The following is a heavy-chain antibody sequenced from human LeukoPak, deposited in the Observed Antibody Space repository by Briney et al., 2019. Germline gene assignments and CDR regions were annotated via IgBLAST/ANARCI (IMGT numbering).Heavy chain of an antibody. CDR1: GYTFTGYY. J-gene: IGHJ4*02. CDR3: ARELPPSDGYTAGYFDY. D-gene: IGHD5-24*01. V-gene: IGHV1-69*04. CDR2: IIPILGIA. Sequence: GASVKVSCKASGYTFTGYYMQWVRQAPGQGLEWMGRIIPILGIANYAQKFQGRVTITADKSTSTAYMELSSLRSEDTAVYYCARELPPSDGYTAGYFDYWGQGTPVTVSS.